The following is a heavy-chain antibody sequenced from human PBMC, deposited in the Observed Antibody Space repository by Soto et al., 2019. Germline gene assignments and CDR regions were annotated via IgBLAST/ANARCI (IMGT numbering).Heavy chain of an antibody. V-gene: IGHV4-39*02. CDR3: ARDKITGLFDY. D-gene: IGHD2-8*02. J-gene: IGHJ4*02. CDR1: GGSISSTNYY. CDR2: IYYSGST. Sequence: LETLSLTCTVSGGSISSTNYYWGWIRQPPGKGLEWIGSIYYSGSTYYNPSLKSRVTISVDTSKNQFSLKLSSVTAADTAVYYCARDKITGLFDYWGQGTLVTVS.